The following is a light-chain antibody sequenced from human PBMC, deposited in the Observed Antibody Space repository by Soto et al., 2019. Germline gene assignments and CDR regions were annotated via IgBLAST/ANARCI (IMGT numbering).Light chain of an antibody. CDR2: DVS. CDR1: SSDVGRYNH. Sequence: QSALTQPPSVSGSPGQSVSTSCTGTSSDVGRYNHVSWYQQPPGTAPKLMIYDVSNRPSGVPDRFSGSKSGNTASLTISGLQAEDEAEYYCSSYTGSSTLVVFGGGTKLTVL. J-gene: IGLJ2*01. V-gene: IGLV2-18*02. CDR3: SSYTGSSTLVV.